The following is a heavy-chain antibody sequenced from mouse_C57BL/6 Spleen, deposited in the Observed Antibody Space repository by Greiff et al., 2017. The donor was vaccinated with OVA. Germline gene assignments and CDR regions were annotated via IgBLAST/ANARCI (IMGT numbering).Heavy chain of an antibody. D-gene: IGHD1-1*01. V-gene: IGHV1-18*01. CDR2: INPNNGGP. J-gene: IGHJ4*01. Sequence: VQLQQSGPELVKPGASVKIPCKASGYTFTDYNMDWVKQSHGKSLEWIGDINPNNGGPIYNQKFKGTATLTVDKSSSTAYMELRSLTSEDTAVYYCARFPHYYGSSPYAMDYWGQGTSVTVSS. CDR1: GYTFTDYN. CDR3: ARFPHYYGSSPYAMDY.